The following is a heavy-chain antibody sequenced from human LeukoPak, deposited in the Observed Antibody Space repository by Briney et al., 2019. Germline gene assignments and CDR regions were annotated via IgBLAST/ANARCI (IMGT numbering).Heavy chain of an antibody. D-gene: IGHD3-22*01. CDR2: ISASGGTT. Sequence: GGSLRLSCAASGFTFSNYAMTWVRQAPGKGLDWVSGISASGGTTYYADSVKGRFTISRGNSKNTLYLQMNSLRAEDTAVYYCAKRPRDTSGYYLGAFDIWGQGTMVTVSS. CDR3: AKRPRDTSGYYLGAFDI. CDR1: GFTFSNYA. J-gene: IGHJ3*02. V-gene: IGHV3-23*01.